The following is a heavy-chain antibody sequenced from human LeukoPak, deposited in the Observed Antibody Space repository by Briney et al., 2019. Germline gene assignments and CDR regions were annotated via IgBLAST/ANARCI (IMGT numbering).Heavy chain of an antibody. V-gene: IGHV3-49*03. CDR3: TRVGGSNYVAYYFDY. CDR1: GFTFGDYA. CDR2: IRSKAYGGTT. Sequence: GGSLRLSCTASGFTFGDYAMSWLRQAPGKGLEWVGFIRSKAYGGTTEYAASVKGRFTISRDDSKSIAYLQMNSLKTEDTAVYYCTRVGGSNYVAYYFDYWGQGTLVTVSS. D-gene: IGHD4-11*01. J-gene: IGHJ4*02.